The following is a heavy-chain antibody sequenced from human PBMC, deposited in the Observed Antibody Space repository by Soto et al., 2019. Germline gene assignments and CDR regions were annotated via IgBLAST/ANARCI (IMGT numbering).Heavy chain of an antibody. D-gene: IGHD6-6*01. Sequence: SGPTLVNPTQTLTLTCSFSGFSLSTSGVGVGWIRQSPGKALEWLALIYWSGNEHYRPSLKSRLSIIKDTSKNHVVLIMTDMDPVDTATYYCARGLATLPVFAFDIWGQGTMVTVSS. CDR2: IYWSGNE. CDR3: ARGLATLPVFAFDI. V-gene: IGHV2-5*01. CDR1: GFSLSTSGVG. J-gene: IGHJ3*02.